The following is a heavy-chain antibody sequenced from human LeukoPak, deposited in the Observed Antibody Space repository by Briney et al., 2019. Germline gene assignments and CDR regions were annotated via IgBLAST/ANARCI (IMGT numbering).Heavy chain of an antibody. CDR2: ISAYNGNT. J-gene: IGHJ3*02. CDR1: GYTFTSYG. Sequence: ASVKVSCKASGYTFTSYGISWVRQAPGQGLGWMGWISAYNGNTNYAQKLQGRVTMTTDTSTSTAYMELRSLRSDDTAVYYCARDSNYYYYDSSGYWSAFDIWGQGTMVTVSS. V-gene: IGHV1-18*01. CDR3: ARDSNYYYYDSSGYWSAFDI. D-gene: IGHD3-22*01.